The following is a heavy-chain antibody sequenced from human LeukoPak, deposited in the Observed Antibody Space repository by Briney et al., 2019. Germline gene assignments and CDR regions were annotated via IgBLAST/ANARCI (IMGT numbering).Heavy chain of an antibody. Sequence: AGGSLRLSCAASGFTFSSYGMHWVRQAPGKGLEWVAFIRYDGSNKYYADSVKGRFTISRDNSKNTLYLQMNSLRAEDTAVYYCAKDWDTAMSVDYWGQGTLVTVSS. V-gene: IGHV3-30*02. D-gene: IGHD5-18*01. CDR3: AKDWDTAMSVDY. J-gene: IGHJ4*02. CDR1: GFTFSSYG. CDR2: IRYDGSNK.